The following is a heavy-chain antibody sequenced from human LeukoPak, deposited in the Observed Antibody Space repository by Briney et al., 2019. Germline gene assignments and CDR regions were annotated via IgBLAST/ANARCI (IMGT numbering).Heavy chain of an antibody. J-gene: IGHJ4*02. D-gene: IGHD4-11*01. Sequence: GASVKVSCKASGYTFSGYYIHWVRQAPGQGLEWMGWINPNSGGTNYAQKFQGRVTMTRDTSISTAYMELSRLRSDDTAVYYCARVGEIYSNYGWFDYWGQGTLVTVSS. CDR3: ARVGEIYSNYGWFDY. V-gene: IGHV1-2*02. CDR1: GYTFSGYY. CDR2: INPNSGGT.